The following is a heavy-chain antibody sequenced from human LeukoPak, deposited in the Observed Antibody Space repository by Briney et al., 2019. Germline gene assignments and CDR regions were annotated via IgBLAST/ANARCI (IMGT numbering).Heavy chain of an antibody. D-gene: IGHD4-23*01. CDR2: IKQDGSKK. CDR1: GFTFSSYW. J-gene: IGHJ4*02. Sequence: GGSLRLSCAASGFTFSSYWMSWVRQAPGKGLEWVANIKQDGSKKYYVDSVKGRFTISRDNAKNSLYLQMNSLRAEDTAVYYCAKDPDYGGNGDYFDYWGQGTLVTVSS. V-gene: IGHV3-7*03. CDR3: AKDPDYGGNGDYFDY.